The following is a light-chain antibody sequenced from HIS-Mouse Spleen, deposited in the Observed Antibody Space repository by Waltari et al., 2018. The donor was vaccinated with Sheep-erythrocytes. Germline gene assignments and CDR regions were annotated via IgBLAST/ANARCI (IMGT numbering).Light chain of an antibody. CDR2: DVS. CDR1: SSDVGGYNY. CDR3: SSDTSSSTLV. V-gene: IGLV2-14*03. J-gene: IGLJ1*01. Sequence: QSALTQPASVSGSPGQSITISCTGTSSDVGGYNYVSWYQQHPGKAPKLMLYDVSNRPSGVSNRFSGSKSGNTASLTISGLQAEDEADYYCSSDTSSSTLVFGTGTKVTVL.